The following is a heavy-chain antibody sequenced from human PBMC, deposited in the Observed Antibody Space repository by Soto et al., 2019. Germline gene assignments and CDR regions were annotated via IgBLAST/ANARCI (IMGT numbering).Heavy chain of an antibody. V-gene: IGHV3-33*01. CDR1: GFTFSSYG. CDR3: ARALLDTDLWSGYDLCGMDV. J-gene: IGHJ6*01. D-gene: IGHD3-3*01. Sequence: GGSLRLSCAASGFTFSSYGMHWVRQAPGKGLEWVAVIWYDGSNKYYADSATGRFTISRDNSKNTLYLQMYSLRAEDTAEYYSARALLDTDLWSGYDLCGMDVWEQGTTVAVSS. CDR2: IWYDGSNK.